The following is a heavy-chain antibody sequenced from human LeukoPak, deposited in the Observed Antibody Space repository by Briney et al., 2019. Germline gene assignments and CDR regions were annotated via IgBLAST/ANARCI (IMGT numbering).Heavy chain of an antibody. CDR1: GFTFSSYG. J-gene: IGHJ4*02. V-gene: IGHV3-33*06. CDR2: IWYDGSNK. CDR3: LKTAYSGDDSPLGVSYGARRGVSNDPYYFDY. D-gene: IGHD5-12*01. Sequence: LPGRSLRLSCAASGFTFSSYGMHWVRQAPGKGLEWVAVIWYDGSNKYYADSVKGRLTISRDNSKNTLHLQMSSLRPEDTALYYCLKTAYSGDDSPLGVSYGARRGVSNDPYYFDYWGQGTLVTVSS.